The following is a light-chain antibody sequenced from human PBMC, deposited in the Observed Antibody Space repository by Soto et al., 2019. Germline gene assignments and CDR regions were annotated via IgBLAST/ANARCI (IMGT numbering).Light chain of an antibody. Sequence: DIQLAQSPSSLSASVGDRVTITCRASQSISSWLAWYQQTKGKPPNILICDASTLAAGVPSRFSGGGSGTEFTLTISRLQPDDFETYYCQHYNTSSGTFGQGTKVDIK. CDR1: QSISSW. CDR3: QHYNTSSGT. V-gene: IGKV1-5*01. CDR2: DAS. J-gene: IGKJ1*01.